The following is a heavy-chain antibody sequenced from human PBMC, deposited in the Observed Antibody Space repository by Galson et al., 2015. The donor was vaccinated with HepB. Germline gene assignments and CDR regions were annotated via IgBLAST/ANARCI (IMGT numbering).Heavy chain of an antibody. J-gene: IGHJ5*02. D-gene: IGHD6-6*01. CDR1: GYTFTGYY. V-gene: IGHV1-2*02. CDR3: ARDRFRSSSSRGANWFDP. Sequence: SVKVSCKASGYTFTGYYMHWVRQAPGQGLEWMGWINPNSGGTNYAQKFQGRVTMTRDTSISTAYMELSRLRSDDTAVYYCARDRFRSSSSRGANWFDPWGQGTLVTVSS. CDR2: INPNSGGT.